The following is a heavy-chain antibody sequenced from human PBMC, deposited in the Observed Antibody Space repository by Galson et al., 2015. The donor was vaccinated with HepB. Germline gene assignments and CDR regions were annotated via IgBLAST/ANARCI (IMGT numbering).Heavy chain of an antibody. CDR3: AQGRYCTNDICYTPHLDY. J-gene: IGHJ4*02. CDR1: GFTFSTYG. CDR2: ISDDGITT. Sequence: SLRLSCAASGFTFSTYGMSWARQAPGKGLEWVSAISDDGITTYYTDSVKGRFTISRDNSKNTLYLQMNSLRAEDTAVYYCAQGRYCTNDICYTPHLDYWGQGSLVTVSS. V-gene: IGHV3-23*01. D-gene: IGHD2-8*01.